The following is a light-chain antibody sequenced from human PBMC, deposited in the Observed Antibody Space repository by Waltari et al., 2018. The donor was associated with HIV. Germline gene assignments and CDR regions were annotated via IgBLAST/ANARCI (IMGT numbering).Light chain of an antibody. CDR2: LGS. CDR3: MQSLQIPLT. V-gene: IGKV2-28*01. Sequence: IVMTQSPLSLSVTPGEPASISCKSSLSLLHTTGNNWLQSPQLLIYLGSNRASGVPDRFSGGGSGTDFTLRISKVEAEDVGIYYCMQSLQIPLTFGGGTKLEI. CDR1: LSLLHTTGNNW. J-gene: IGKJ4*01.